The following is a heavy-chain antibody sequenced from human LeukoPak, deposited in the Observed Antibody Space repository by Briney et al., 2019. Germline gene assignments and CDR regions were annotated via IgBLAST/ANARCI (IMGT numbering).Heavy chain of an antibody. CDR2: IYHSGST. CDR1: GYSVSSGFF. Sequence: SETLSLTCAVSGYSVSSGFFWGWIRQPPGKGLEWMGSIYHSGSTYYNPSLKSRVTISLYTSKNQFSLRLSSVTAADTAVYYCARDSSGWFDDAFDIWGQGTMVAVSS. CDR3: ARDSSGWFDDAFDI. D-gene: IGHD6-19*01. V-gene: IGHV4-38-2*02. J-gene: IGHJ3*02.